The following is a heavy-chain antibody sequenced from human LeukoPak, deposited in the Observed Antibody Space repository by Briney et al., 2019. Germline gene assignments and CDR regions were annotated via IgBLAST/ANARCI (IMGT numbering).Heavy chain of an antibody. D-gene: IGHD3-22*01. CDR2: IYYSGST. V-gene: IGHV4-59*08. CDR3: ARLYSPYDSSGYYLNYFDY. CDR1: GGSISSYY. J-gene: IGHJ4*02. Sequence: SETLSLTCTVSGGSISSYYWSWIRQPPGKGLEWIGYIYYSGSTNYNPSLKSRVTISVDTSKNQFSLKLSSVTAADTAVYYCARLYSPYDSSGYYLNYFDYWGQGTLVTVSS.